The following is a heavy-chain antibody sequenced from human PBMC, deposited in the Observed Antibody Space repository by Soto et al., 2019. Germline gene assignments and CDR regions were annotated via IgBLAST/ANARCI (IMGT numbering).Heavy chain of an antibody. V-gene: IGHV1-69*08. CDR2: IIPILGIA. CDR3: ARDEGDGYNYALRH. Sequence: QVQLVQSGAEVKKPGSSVKVSCKASGGTFSSYTISWVRQAPGQGLEWMGRIIPILGIANYAQKFQGRVTITADKSTSTASMELSSLRSEDTAVYYCARDEGDGYNYALRHWGQGTLVTVSS. J-gene: IGHJ4*02. CDR1: GGTFSSYT. D-gene: IGHD5-12*01.